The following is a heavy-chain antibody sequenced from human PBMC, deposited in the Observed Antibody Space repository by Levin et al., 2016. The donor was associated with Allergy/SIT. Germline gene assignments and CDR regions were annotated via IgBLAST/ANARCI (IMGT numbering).Heavy chain of an antibody. CDR1: GGSISSYY. D-gene: IGHD2-15*01. Sequence: SETLSLTCTVSGGSISSYYWSWIRQPPGKGLEWIGYIYYSGSTNYNPSLKSRVTISVDTSKNQFSLKLSSVTAADTAVYYCARARYCSGGSCAAWEDWFDPWGQGTLVTVSS. CDR2: IYYSGST. J-gene: IGHJ5*02. V-gene: IGHV4-59*01. CDR3: ARARYCSGGSCAAWEDWFDP.